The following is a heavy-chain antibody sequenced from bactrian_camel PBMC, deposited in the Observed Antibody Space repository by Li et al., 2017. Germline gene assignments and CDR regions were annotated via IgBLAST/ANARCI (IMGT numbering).Heavy chain of an antibody. V-gene: IGHV3S53*01. CDR1: VYITSSNC. Sequence: HVQLVESGGGSVQAGGSLRLSCAASVYITSSNCMGWLRQAPGKERKGVATLGNDDSASYADSVKGRFTISRDNARNTVYLQMDNLNSDDTALYYCVGDAWTWWGQGTQVTVS. CDR2: LGNDDSA. CDR3: VGDAWTW. D-gene: IGHD1*01. J-gene: IGHJ4*01.